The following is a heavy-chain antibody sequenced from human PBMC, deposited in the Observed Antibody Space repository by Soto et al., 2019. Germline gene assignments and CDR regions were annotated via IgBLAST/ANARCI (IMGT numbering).Heavy chain of an antibody. D-gene: IGHD3-3*01. Sequence: ASVKVSCKASGYTFTSYGSSWVRQAPGQGLEWMGWISAYNGNTNYAQKLQGRVTMTTDTSTSTAYMELRSLRSDDTAVYYCARSLIFRVVMGYWGQGTLVTVSS. CDR3: ARSLIFRVVMGY. V-gene: IGHV1-18*01. CDR2: ISAYNGNT. J-gene: IGHJ4*02. CDR1: GYTFTSYG.